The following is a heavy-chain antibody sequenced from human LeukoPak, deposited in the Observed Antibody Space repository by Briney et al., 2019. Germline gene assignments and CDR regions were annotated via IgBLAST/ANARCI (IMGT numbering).Heavy chain of an antibody. CDR2: ISYDGSNK. V-gene: IGHV3-33*05. CDR1: GFTFSSYG. D-gene: IGHD2-2*01. CDR3: AKGGSCSSTSCYEAFDFDY. Sequence: GGSLRLSCAASGFTFSSYGMHWVRQAPGKGLEWVAVISYDGSNKYYADSVKGRFTISRDNSKNTLYLQMNSLRAEDTAVYYCAKGGSCSSTSCYEAFDFDYWGQGTLVTVSS. J-gene: IGHJ4*02.